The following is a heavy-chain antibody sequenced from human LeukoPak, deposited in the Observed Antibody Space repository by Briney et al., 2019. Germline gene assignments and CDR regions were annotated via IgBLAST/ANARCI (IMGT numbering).Heavy chain of an antibody. CDR3: AKSLVGNYYDSSGYYYSLDY. D-gene: IGHD3-22*01. CDR2: ISGSGGST. CDR1: GFTFSSYA. Sequence: PGGSLRLFCAASGFTFSSYAMSWVRQAPGKGLEWVSAISGSGGSTYYADSVKGRFTISRDNSKNTLYLQMNSLRAEDTAVYYCAKSLVGNYYDSSGYYYSLDYWGQGTLVTVSS. J-gene: IGHJ4*02. V-gene: IGHV3-23*01.